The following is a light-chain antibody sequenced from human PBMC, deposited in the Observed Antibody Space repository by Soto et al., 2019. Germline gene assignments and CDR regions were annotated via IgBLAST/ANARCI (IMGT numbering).Light chain of an antibody. CDR1: QSVYNN. J-gene: IGKJ1*01. Sequence: EIVMTQSPATLSVSPGERATLSCSASQSVYNNLAWYQQKPGQAPRLLIYDASTRATGIPARFSGSGSGTEFTLIISSLQSEDFAVYYCQQYNNWPPWTFGRGTKVDIK. V-gene: IGKV3-15*01. CDR3: QQYNNWPPWT. CDR2: DAS.